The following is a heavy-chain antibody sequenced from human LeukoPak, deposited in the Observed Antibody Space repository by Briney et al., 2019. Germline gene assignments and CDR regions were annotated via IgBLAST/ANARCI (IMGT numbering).Heavy chain of an antibody. CDR2: INSDGSDT. J-gene: IGHJ4*02. CDR1: GFTFSNYW. Sequence: PGGSLRLSCAASGFTFSNYWMHWVRQVPGEGLVWVSRINSDGSDTSYADSVKGRFTISRDNAKNMVYLQMNSLRAEDTAVYYCSTVARTDRGDYWGQGTLVTVSS. V-gene: IGHV3-74*01. CDR3: STVARTDRGDY. D-gene: IGHD4-17*01.